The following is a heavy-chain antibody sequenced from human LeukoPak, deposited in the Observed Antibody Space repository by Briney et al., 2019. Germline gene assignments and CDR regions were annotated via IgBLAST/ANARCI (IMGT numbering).Heavy chain of an antibody. Sequence: SETLSLTCSVSGASISGYYWTWLRQPAGRGLEWVGRIYTTGSTKYNPSLKRRVIISVDESKNQFSLNLTPVTAADTAVYFCATTAERQQMVQGTYFYYYFMAVWAKGTTVTIPS. D-gene: IGHD6-13*01. CDR2: IYTTGST. J-gene: IGHJ6*03. CDR1: GASISGYY. V-gene: IGHV4-4*07. CDR3: ATTAERQQMVQGTYFYYYFMAV.